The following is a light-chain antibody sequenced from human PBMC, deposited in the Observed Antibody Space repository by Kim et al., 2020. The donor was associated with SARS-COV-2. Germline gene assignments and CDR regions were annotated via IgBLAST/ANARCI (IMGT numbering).Light chain of an antibody. Sequence: PGERATLSCRASQSVSSYLAWYQQKPGQAPRLLIYDASNRATGIPARFSGSGSGTDFTLTISSLEPEDFAVYYCQQRSNWPPEDTFGPGTKVDIK. CDR1: QSVSSY. CDR3: QQRSNWPPEDT. J-gene: IGKJ3*01. CDR2: DAS. V-gene: IGKV3-11*01.